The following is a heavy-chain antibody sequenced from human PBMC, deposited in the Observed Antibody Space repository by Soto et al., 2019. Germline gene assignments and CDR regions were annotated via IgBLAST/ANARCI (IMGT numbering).Heavy chain of an antibody. CDR3: ARSAIATHWFFDL. V-gene: IGHV4-39*01. D-gene: IGHD5-18*01. J-gene: IGHJ2*01. CDR2: IYYTGYT. Sequence: PSETLSLTCTVCGGPISSSSYYWGWIRQAPGKGLEWLATIYYTGYTYHNPSLKSRVTISVDTSKNQFSLKLTSVTAADTALYYCARSAIATHWFFDLWGRGTLVTVSS. CDR1: GGPISSSSYY.